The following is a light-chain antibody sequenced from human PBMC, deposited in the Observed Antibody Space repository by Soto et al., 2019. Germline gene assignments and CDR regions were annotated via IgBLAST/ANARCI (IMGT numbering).Light chain of an antibody. CDR3: QQYNSYSST. CDR2: AAS. V-gene: IGKV1-39*01. J-gene: IGKJ1*01. Sequence: DIQMTQSPSSLSASVGDRVTITCRASQSITNYLNWYQKKTGKAPKLLIYAASSLQRGVPSRFSGSGSGTDFTLTIGSLQPEDFATYYCQQYNSYSSTFGQGTKVE. CDR1: QSITNY.